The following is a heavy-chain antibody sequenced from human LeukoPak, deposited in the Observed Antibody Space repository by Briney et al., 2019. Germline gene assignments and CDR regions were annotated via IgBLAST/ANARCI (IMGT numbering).Heavy chain of an antibody. Sequence: PSETLSLTCTVSGASFTSNYWSWIRQPPGKGLEWIGYIYYSGTTTYNPSLARRVSMSVDMSKTQFSMSLNSVTATDTAVYYCARLDCGGDCFVDYWGQGTLVTVSS. D-gene: IGHD2-21*02. V-gene: IGHV4-59*08. J-gene: IGHJ4*02. CDR2: IYYSGTT. CDR1: GASFTSNY. CDR3: ARLDCGGDCFVDY.